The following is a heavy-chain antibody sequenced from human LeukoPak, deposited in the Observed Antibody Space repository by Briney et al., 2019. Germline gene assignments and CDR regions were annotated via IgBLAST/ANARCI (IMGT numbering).Heavy chain of an antibody. D-gene: IGHD3-22*01. CDR3: ARVLEDYYDIPAAFDI. Sequence: SGTLSLTGTVPDSAISSYYWSWIRQPPGKGLEGMGYFYYSGSTNYNPSLKRRVTISVDTSKHQLSLKLSSVTAADTAVYYCARVLEDYYDIPAAFDIWGQGTMVTVSS. J-gene: IGHJ3*02. CDR1: DSAISSYY. CDR2: FYYSGST. V-gene: IGHV4-59*01.